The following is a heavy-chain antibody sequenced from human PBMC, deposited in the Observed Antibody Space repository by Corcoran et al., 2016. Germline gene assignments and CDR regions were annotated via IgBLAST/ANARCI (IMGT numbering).Heavy chain of an antibody. D-gene: IGHD3-10*01. V-gene: IGHV4-34*01. Sequence: QVQLQQWGAGLLKPSETLSLTCAVYGGSFSGYYWSWIRQPPGKGLEWIGEINHSGSTNYNPSLKSRVTISVDTSKNQFSLKLSSVTAADTAVYDCARGKYGSGSSKFDYWGQGTLVTVSS. CDR1: GGSFSGYY. CDR3: ARGKYGSGSSKFDY. CDR2: INHSGST. J-gene: IGHJ4*02.